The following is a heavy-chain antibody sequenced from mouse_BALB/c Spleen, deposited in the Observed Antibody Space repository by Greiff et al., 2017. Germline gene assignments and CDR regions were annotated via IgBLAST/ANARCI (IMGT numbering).Heavy chain of an antibody. J-gene: IGHJ2*01. CDR1: GYTFTSYW. CDR2: INPSTGYT. Sequence: VQVVESGAELAKPGASVKMSCKASGYTFTSYWMHWVKQRPGQGLEWIGYINPSTGYTEYNQKFKDKATLTADKSSSTAYMQLSSLTSEDSAVYYCARDWGGEGYYFDYWGQGTTLTVSS. D-gene: IGHD4-1*01. V-gene: IGHV1-7*01. CDR3: ARDWGGEGYYFDY.